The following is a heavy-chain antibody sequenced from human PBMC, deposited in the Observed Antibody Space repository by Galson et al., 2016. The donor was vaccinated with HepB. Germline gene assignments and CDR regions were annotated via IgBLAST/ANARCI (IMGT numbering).Heavy chain of an antibody. CDR3: ARMGRGYDFWSGYYYPADY. D-gene: IGHD3-3*01. Sequence: SVKVSCKAPGGTFSSYAISWVRQAPGQGLGWMGGIIPIFGTPNYAQKFQGRVTITADKSTSTAYMELSSLRFEDTAVYYCARMGRGYDFWSGYYYPADYWGQGTLVTVSS. V-gene: IGHV1-69*06. J-gene: IGHJ4*02. CDR2: IIPIFGTP. CDR1: GGTFSSYA.